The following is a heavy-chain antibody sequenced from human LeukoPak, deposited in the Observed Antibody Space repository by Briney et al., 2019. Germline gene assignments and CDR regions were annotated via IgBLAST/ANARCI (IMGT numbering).Heavy chain of an antibody. D-gene: IGHD6-13*01. CDR1: GGTFSSYA. V-gene: IGHV1-46*01. CDR3: ARTRAAAGTSTFDY. Sequence: EASVKVSCKASGGTFSSYAISWVRQAPGQGLEWMGIINPSGGSTSYAQKFQGRVTMTRDTSTSTVYMELSSLRSEDTAVYYCARTRAAAGTSTFDYWGQGTLVTVSS. J-gene: IGHJ4*02. CDR2: INPSGGST.